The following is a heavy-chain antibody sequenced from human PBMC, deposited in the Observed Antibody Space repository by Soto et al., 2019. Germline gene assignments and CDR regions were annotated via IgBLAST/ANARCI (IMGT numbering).Heavy chain of an antibody. J-gene: IGHJ4*02. CDR2: ISYDGSNK. V-gene: IGHV3-30*18. Sequence: QVQLVESGGGVVQPGRSLGLSCAASGFTFSSYGMHWVRQAPGKGLEWVAVISYDGSNKYYADSVKGRFTISRDNSKNTLYLQMNSLRAEDTAVYYCAKDLVVRGVIGYYFDYWGQGTLVTVSS. CDR3: AKDLVVRGVIGYYFDY. D-gene: IGHD3-10*01. CDR1: GFTFSSYG.